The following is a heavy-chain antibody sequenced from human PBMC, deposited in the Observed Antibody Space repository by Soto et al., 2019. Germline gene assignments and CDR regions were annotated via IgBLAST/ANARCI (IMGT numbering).Heavy chain of an antibody. V-gene: IGHV1-18*01. Sequence: ASVKVSCKASGYTFTSYGISLVRQAPGQGLEWMGWISAYNGNTNYAQKLQGRVTMTTDTSTSTAYMELRSLRSDDTAVYYCARDNDYYYDSSGYYHAYYYYGMDVWGQGTTVTVSS. CDR1: GYTFTSYG. CDR3: ARDNDYYYDSSGYYHAYYYYGMDV. J-gene: IGHJ6*01. D-gene: IGHD3-22*01. CDR2: ISAYNGNT.